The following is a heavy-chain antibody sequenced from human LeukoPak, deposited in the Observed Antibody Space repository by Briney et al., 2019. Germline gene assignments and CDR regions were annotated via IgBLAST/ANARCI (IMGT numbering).Heavy chain of an antibody. CDR2: ISGSGGST. D-gene: IGHD2-2*01. Sequence: GGSLRLSCAASGFTFSSYAMSWVRQAPGKGLGWVSAISGSGGSTYYADSVKGRFTISTDNSKDTLYLQMNSLRAEDTAVYYCAKAGEDIVVVPAASRGYYFDYWGQGTLVTVSS. J-gene: IGHJ4*02. CDR1: GFTFSSYA. CDR3: AKAGEDIVVVPAASRGYYFDY. V-gene: IGHV3-23*01.